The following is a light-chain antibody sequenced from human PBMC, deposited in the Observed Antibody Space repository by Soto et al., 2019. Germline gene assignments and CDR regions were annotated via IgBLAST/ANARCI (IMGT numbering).Light chain of an antibody. V-gene: IGKV3-15*01. CDR1: QSFGTN. Sequence: EIVMTPSPATVSVSPGDTATLSCRASQSFGTNLAWYQQTPGQAPKLLIYGASIRSTGVPDRFSGSGSGTEFTLTISSLRFEDVAVYYCQQYNNWPQTFGQGTKVDI. CDR3: QQYNNWPQT. CDR2: GAS. J-gene: IGKJ1*01.